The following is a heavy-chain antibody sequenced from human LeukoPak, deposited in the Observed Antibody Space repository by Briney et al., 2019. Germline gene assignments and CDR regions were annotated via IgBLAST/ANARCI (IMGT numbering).Heavy chain of an antibody. J-gene: IGHJ4*02. D-gene: IGHD1-26*01. CDR3: ARPRDSGSYYVPFDY. V-gene: IGHV5-51*01. CDR2: IYPGDSDT. CDR1: GYSFTSYW. Sequence: GESLKISCKGSGYSFTSYWIGWVRQMPGKGLEWMGIIYPGDSDTRYSPSFRGQVTISADKSISTAYLQWSSLKASDTAMYYCARPRDSGSYYVPFDYWGQGTLVTVSS.